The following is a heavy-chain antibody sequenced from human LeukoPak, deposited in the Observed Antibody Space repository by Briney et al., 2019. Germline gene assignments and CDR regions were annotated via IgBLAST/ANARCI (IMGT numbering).Heavy chain of an antibody. V-gene: IGHV3-23*01. CDR3: AKSRMHSTTHDAFDI. Sequence: TGGSLRLSCAASGFTFSRYWMHWVRQAPGKGLEWVSANSGSGGSTYYADSVKGRFTISRDNSKNTLYLQMNSLRAEDTAVYYCAKSRMHSTTHDAFDIWGQGTMVTVSS. CDR2: NSGSGGST. D-gene: IGHD6-13*01. J-gene: IGHJ3*02. CDR1: GFTFSRYW.